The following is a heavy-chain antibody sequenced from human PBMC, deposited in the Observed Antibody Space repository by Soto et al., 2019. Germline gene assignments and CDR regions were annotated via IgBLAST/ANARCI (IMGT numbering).Heavy chain of an antibody. Sequence: QVQLVQSGAEVKQPGSSVKVSCKASGGTFNNYAFSWVRQAPGQGLEWVGGIVPGSGAPNYAQKFKGRVTLXAXXSKGPADMELSSRRRGDTAVYYCVGAALGKGWLDPWGQGSLVTVSS. CDR1: GGTFNNYA. D-gene: IGHD7-27*01. J-gene: IGHJ5*02. V-gene: IGHV1-69*12. CDR2: IVPGSGAP. CDR3: VGAALGKGWLDP.